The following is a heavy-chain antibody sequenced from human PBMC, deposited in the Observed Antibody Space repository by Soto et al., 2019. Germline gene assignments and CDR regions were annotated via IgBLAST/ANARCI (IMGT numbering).Heavy chain of an antibody. D-gene: IGHD2-15*01. CDR1: GYTFTSYD. CDR2: MNPNRGNT. CDR3: ARVWDGGTPFDY. J-gene: IGHJ4*02. V-gene: IGHV1-8*01. Sequence: QVHLVQSGAEVKKPGASVKVSCKASGYTFTSYDINWVRQATGQGLEWMGWMNPNRGNTGYAQKFQGRVTLTRNTSISTAYMELSSLTSDDTAVYYCARVWDGGTPFDYWGQGTLVTVSS.